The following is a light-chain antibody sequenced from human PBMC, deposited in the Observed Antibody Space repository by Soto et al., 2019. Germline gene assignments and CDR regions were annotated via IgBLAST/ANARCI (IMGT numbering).Light chain of an antibody. CDR2: STT. J-gene: IGLJ2*01. Sequence: QAVVTQEPSLTVSPGGTVTLTCASSTGPVTSDYYPNWFQQKPGQAPMALIYSTTKKHSWTPARFSGSLLGGKAALTLSGVQPEDESDYYCLLYDGAAVVFGGGTKLTVL. CDR1: TGPVTSDYY. CDR3: LLYDGAAVV. V-gene: IGLV7-43*01.